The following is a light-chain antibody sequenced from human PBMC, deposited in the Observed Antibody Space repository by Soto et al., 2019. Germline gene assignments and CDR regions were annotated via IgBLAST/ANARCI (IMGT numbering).Light chain of an antibody. J-gene: IGKJ1*01. V-gene: IGKV1-39*01. Sequence: DIQMTQSPSPLSASVGDSVTITCRASQTIKTYVNWYRHKPGKAPELLIYAASRLQSGVASRFSVSGSGKYFILTISSLQPDDLATYYCQQTSTAPGTFGQGTKVEI. CDR2: AAS. CDR3: QQTSTAPGT. CDR1: QTIKTY.